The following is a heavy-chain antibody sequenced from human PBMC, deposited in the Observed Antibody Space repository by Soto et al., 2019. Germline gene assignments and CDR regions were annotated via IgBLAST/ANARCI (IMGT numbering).Heavy chain of an antibody. D-gene: IGHD3-22*01. V-gene: IGHV1-2*02. CDR3: AIPRHDSSGYFPNDAFDM. CDR2: INPNSGGT. Sequence: ASVKVSCKASGYTFTGYYMHWVRQAPGQGLEWMGWINPNSGGTNYAQKVQGRVTMTRDTSISTAYMELSRLRSDDTAVYYCAIPRHDSSGYFPNDAFDMWGQGTMVTVSS. J-gene: IGHJ3*02. CDR1: GYTFTGYY.